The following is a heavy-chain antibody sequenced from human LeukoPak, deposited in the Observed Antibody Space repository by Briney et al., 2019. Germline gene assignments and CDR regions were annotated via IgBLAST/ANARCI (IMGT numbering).Heavy chain of an antibody. J-gene: IGHJ5*02. D-gene: IGHD3-22*01. Sequence: PGGSLRLSCAASGFTFSSYEMNWVRQAPGKGLEWVSYISSSGSTIHYADSVKGRFTISRDNAKNSLYLQMNSLRAEDTAVYYCARASFPLGDYYDSSGLNWFDPWGQGTLVTVSS. CDR1: GFTFSSYE. V-gene: IGHV3-48*03. CDR2: ISSSGSTI. CDR3: ARASFPLGDYYDSSGLNWFDP.